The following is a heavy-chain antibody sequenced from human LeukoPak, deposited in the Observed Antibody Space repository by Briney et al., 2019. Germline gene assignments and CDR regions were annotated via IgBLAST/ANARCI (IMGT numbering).Heavy chain of an antibody. Sequence: GRSLRLSCAASGFTFRSYGMHWVRQAPGKGLEWVAVISYDGSNKYYADSVKGRFTISRDNSKNTLYLQMNSLRAEDTAVYYCAKDMKYQLASNYYYYYGMDVWGQGTTVTVSS. CDR3: AKDMKYQLASNYYYYYGMDV. J-gene: IGHJ6*02. V-gene: IGHV3-30*18. CDR2: ISYDGSNK. D-gene: IGHD2-2*01. CDR1: GFTFRSYG.